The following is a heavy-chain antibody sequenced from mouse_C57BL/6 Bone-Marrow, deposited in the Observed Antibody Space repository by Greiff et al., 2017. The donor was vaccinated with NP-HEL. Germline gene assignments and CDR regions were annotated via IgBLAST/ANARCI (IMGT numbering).Heavy chain of an antibody. V-gene: IGHV14-4*01. CDR1: GFNIKDDY. CDR3: TTAPFDD. Sequence: EVQRVESGAELVRPGASVKLSCTASGFNIKDDYMHWVKQRPEQGLEWIGWIDPENGDTEYAAKFKGKATITADTSSNTAYLQLSSLTSEDTAVYYCTTAPFDDWGQGTTLTVSS. D-gene: IGHD3-1*01. J-gene: IGHJ2*01. CDR2: IDPENGDT.